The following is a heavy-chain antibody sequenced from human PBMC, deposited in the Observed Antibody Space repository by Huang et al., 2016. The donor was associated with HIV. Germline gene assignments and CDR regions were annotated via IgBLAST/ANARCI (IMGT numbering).Heavy chain of an antibody. CDR1: GYSFTTYA. D-gene: IGHD2-21*01. J-gene: IGHJ4*02. Sequence: VQLVQSGAEVKKPGASVKVSCKAFGYSFTTYALHWVRQAPGHRLEWMGWINPGNGNTNYSQKFQGRVTITRDTSASTVYMEVSSLTFEDTAVYYCAREFVIFGAPLWPAYWGQGTLISVSS. V-gene: IGHV1-3*01. CDR3: AREFVIFGAPLWPAY. CDR2: INPGNGNT.